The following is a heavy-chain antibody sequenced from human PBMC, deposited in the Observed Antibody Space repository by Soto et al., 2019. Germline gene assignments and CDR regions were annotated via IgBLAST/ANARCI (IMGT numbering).Heavy chain of an antibody. CDR1: GFTFSSYW. J-gene: IGHJ6*02. CDR3: ARLSKLYCTNGVCYTDEGYYYGMDV. Sequence: GGSLRLSCAASGFTFSSYWMSWVRQAPGKGLEWVANIKQDGSEKYYVDSVKGRFTISRDNAKNSLYLQMNSLRAEDTAVYYCARLSKLYCTNGVCYTDEGYYYGMDVWGQGTTVTVSS. D-gene: IGHD2-8*01. CDR2: IKQDGSEK. V-gene: IGHV3-7*01.